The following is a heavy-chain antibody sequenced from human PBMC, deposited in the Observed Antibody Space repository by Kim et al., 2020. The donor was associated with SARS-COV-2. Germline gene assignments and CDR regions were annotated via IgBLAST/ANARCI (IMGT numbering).Heavy chain of an antibody. J-gene: IGHJ6*02. Sequence: GGSLRLSCAASGFTFSSYGMHWVRQAPGKGLEWVAVISYDGSNKYYADSVKGRFTISRDNSKNTLYLQMNSLRAEDTAVYYCARAGTVTYYYYYYGMDVWGQGTTVTVSS. V-gene: IGHV3-33*05. D-gene: IGHD4-17*01. CDR1: GFTFSSYG. CDR3: ARAGTVTYYYYYYGMDV. CDR2: ISYDGSNK.